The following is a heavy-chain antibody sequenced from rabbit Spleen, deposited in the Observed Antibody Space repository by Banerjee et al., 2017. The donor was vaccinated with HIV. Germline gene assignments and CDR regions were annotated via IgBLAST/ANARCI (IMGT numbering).Heavy chain of an antibody. D-gene: IGHD1-1*01. CDR1: GVSFSSSSY. J-gene: IGHJ6*01. CDR2: INSYTGRP. V-gene: IGHV1S40*01. Sequence: QSLEESGGDLVKPGASLTLTCTASGVSFSSSSYMCWVRQAPGKGLEWIACINSYTGRPVYASWTKGPFTISRTASTTVTLQMTRLTAADTATYFCARDTSSSFSSYGMDLWGPGTLVTVS. CDR3: ARDTSSSFSSYGMDL.